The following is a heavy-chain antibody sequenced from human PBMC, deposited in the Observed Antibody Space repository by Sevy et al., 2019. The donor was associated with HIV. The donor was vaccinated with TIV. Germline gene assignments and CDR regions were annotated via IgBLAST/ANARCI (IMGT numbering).Heavy chain of an antibody. D-gene: IGHD3-22*01. V-gene: IGHV1-18*01. J-gene: IGHJ3*01. CDR2: ISCYNRNT. CDR3: ARRADTSGYPKDAFDV. CDR1: GYTFTNFG. Sequence: ASVKVSCKTSGYTFTNFGINWVRQAPGQGLEWMGWISCYNRNTHNTQKLLDRLTMTTDTSTSTAYMELRSLTSDDTAVYYCARRADTSGYPKDAFDVWGQGTMVTVSS.